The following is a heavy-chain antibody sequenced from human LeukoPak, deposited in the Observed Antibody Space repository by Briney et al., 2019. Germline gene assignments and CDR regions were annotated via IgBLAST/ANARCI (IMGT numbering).Heavy chain of an antibody. V-gene: IGHV1-2*02. Sequence: PVASGKVSCKASGGTFTAYSMHWVRQAPGRGLEGLGWINPNSGGTNYAQMFQGRVTMARDTSISTAYMELSRLRSDDTAVYYCARDFGVGATTVDYWGQGTLVTVSS. D-gene: IGHD1-26*01. J-gene: IGHJ4*02. CDR2: INPNSGGT. CDR3: ARDFGVGATTVDY. CDR1: GGTFTAYS.